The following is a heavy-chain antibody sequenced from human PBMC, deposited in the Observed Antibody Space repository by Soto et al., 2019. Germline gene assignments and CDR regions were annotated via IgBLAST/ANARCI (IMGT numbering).Heavy chain of an antibody. CDR2: IYYTGLS. Sequence: SETLSLTCTVSGGSISSYYWSWIRQPPGKGLEWIGYIYYTGLSNSNPSLNSRVTMSVDTSKNQFSLKLSSVTAADTAVYYCASHSSHWPFFDFWGQGTLVTVSA. V-gene: IGHV4-59*01. J-gene: IGHJ4*02. CDR3: ASHSSHWPFFDF. D-gene: IGHD6-13*01. CDR1: GGSISSYY.